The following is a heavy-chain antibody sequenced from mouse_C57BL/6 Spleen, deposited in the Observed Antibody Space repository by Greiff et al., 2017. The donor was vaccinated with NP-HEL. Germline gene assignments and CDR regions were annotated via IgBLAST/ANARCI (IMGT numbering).Heavy chain of an antibody. D-gene: IGHD1-1*01. J-gene: IGHJ1*03. CDR3: ARPIYYYGSSHWYFDV. CDR2: IYPGDGDT. CDR1: GYAFSSSW. V-gene: IGHV1-82*01. Sequence: VQVVESGPELVKPGASVKLSCKASGYAFSSSWMNWVKQRPGKGLEWIGRIYPGDGDTNYNGKVKGKATLTADKSSSTAYMQLSSLTSEDSAVYFCARPIYYYGSSHWYFDVWGTGTTVTVSS.